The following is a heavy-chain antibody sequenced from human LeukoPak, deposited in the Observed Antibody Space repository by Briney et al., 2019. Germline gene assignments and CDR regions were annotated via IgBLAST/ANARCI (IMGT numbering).Heavy chain of an antibody. CDR3: ARVPLTYYYDSSGYYFDY. D-gene: IGHD3-22*01. J-gene: IGHJ4*02. V-gene: IGHV3-23*01. CDR1: GFTFSSYA. Sequence: GGSLRLSCAASGFTFSSYAMSWVRQAPGKGLEWVSAISGSGGSTYYADSVKGRFTISRDNSKNTLYLQMNSLRAEDTAVYYCARVPLTYYYDSSGYYFDYWGQGTLVTVSS. CDR2: ISGSGGST.